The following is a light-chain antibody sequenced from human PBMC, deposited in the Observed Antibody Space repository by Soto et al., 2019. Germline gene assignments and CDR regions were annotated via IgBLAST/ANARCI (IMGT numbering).Light chain of an antibody. V-gene: IGLV1-40*01. Sequence: QSVLTQPPSVSGAQGQWVTIACTGSSSNIGAGYDLHWYQQLPGTAPKHLIYANSNRPSWVRDRFSGSKSGTSVSLAITGLQAEYEAHYYCQSYDSSLRGSVFGGGTKRTVL. CDR1: SSNIGAGYD. J-gene: IGLJ2*01. CDR3: QSYDSSLRGSV. CDR2: ANS.